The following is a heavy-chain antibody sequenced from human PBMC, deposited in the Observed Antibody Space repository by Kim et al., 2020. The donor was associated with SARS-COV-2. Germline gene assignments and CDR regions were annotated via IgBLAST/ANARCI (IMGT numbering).Heavy chain of an antibody. V-gene: IGHV4-31*02. CDR3: ARSNLFWYFDL. D-gene: IGHD3-3*01. Sequence: STYYNPPLKSRVLISGDASKNQFSLRLDTMTAADSAVYYCARSNLFWYFDLWGRGTLVNVSS. J-gene: IGHJ2*01. CDR2: ST.